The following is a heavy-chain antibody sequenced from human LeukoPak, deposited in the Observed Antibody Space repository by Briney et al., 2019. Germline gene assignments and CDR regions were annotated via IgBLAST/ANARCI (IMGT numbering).Heavy chain of an antibody. CDR2: ISSSGSTI. D-gene: IGHD3-10*01. CDR3: VRDLNKWFGEFLPYDAFHI. J-gene: IGHJ3*02. CDR1: GFTLSHYF. V-gene: IGHV3-11*01. Sequence: AGGSLRLSCTASGFTLSHYFMSWIRQTPEKGLEWISYISSSGSTIYYADSVRGRFTISRDNAKNSLSLQMSSLRPEDTAIYYCVRDLNKWFGEFLPYDAFHIWSQGTTVTVSS.